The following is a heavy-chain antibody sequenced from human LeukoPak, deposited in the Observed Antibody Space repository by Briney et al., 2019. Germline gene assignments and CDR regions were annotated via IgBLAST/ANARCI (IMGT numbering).Heavy chain of an antibody. CDR2: IHPGVGST. Sequence: ASVKVSCKASGYTFTSYYIHWVRQAPGEGLEWVGLIHPGVGSTNYAQKFRGRVTMTTDTATTTVHMELTSPKSEDTAVYYCARDRPHNWFDPWGQGTLVTVSP. J-gene: IGHJ5*02. CDR1: GYTFTSYY. V-gene: IGHV1-46*01. CDR3: ARDRPHNWFDP.